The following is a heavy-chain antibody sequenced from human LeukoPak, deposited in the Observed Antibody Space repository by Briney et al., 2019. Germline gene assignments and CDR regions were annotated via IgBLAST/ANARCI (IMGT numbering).Heavy chain of an antibody. Sequence: PSETLSLTCTVSGGSISSYYWSWIRQPAGKGLEWIGRIYTSGSTNYNPSLKSRVTMSVDTSKNQFSLKLTSVTAADTAVYYCARAHPDPLSSGYLDPWGQGTLVTVSS. CDR1: GGSISSYY. CDR2: IYTSGST. D-gene: IGHD3-22*01. CDR3: ARAHPDPLSSGYLDP. J-gene: IGHJ5*02. V-gene: IGHV4-4*07.